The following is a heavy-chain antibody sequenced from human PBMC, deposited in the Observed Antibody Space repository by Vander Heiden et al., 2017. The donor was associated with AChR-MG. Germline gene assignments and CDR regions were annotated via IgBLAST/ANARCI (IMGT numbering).Heavy chain of an antibody. CDR1: GGSISSSSYY. CDR2: IYYSGRT. J-gene: IGHJ4*02. CDR3: ARARGCSGGSCYCDY. D-gene: IGHD2-15*01. V-gene: IGHV4-39*01. Sequence: QLQLQESGPGLVKPSETLSLTCTVSGGSISSSSYYWGWIRQPPGKGLDWIGSIYYSGRTYYNPSLKSRVTISVDTSKNQFSLKLSSVTAADTAVYYCARARGCSGGSCYCDYWGQGTLVTVSS.